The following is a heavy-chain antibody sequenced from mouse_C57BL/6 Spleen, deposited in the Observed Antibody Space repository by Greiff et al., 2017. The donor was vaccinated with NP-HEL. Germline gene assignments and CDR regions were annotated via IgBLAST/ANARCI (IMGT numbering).Heavy chain of an antibody. J-gene: IGHJ1*03. CDR1: GYTFTSYW. Sequence: QVQLQQPGAELVMPGASVKLSCKASGYTFTSYWMHWVKQRPGQGLEWIGEIDPSDSYTNYNQKFKGKSTLTVDKSSSTAYMQLSSLTSEDSAVYYCARWKLLRSLWYFDVWGTGTTVTVSS. CDR3: ARWKLLRSLWYFDV. V-gene: IGHV1-69*01. D-gene: IGHD1-1*01. CDR2: IDPSDSYT.